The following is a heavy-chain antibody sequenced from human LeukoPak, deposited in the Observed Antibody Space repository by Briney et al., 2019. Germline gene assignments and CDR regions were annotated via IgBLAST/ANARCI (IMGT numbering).Heavy chain of an antibody. D-gene: IGHD5-12*01. CDR3: ARQGTIVAGTLGTTFDY. CDR1: GYSFTNYW. V-gene: IGHV5-51*01. Sequence: GESLKISCKASGYSFTNYWIGWVRQMPGKGLEWMGITYPGDSDTKYSPSFQGQVTISADTSINTAYLQWSSLRASDTAMYYCARQGTIVAGTLGTTFDYWGQGTLLTVSS. J-gene: IGHJ4*02. CDR2: TYPGDSDT.